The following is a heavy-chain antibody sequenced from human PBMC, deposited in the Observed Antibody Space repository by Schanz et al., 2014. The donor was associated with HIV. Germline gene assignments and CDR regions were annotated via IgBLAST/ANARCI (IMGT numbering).Heavy chain of an antibody. CDR2: IWYDGSNK. V-gene: IGHV3-33*01. D-gene: IGHD4-17*01. J-gene: IGHJ4*02. CDR1: GFTFSNYG. CDR3: ARQGLRFSFWLDY. Sequence: QVQLVESGGGVVQPGRSLRLSCTASGFTFSNYGMHWVRQAPGKGLEWVAAIWYDGSNKFYADSVKGRFTIPRDNSKNTLYLQMNNLRAEDTAVYGCARQGLRFSFWLDYWGQGTPVTVS.